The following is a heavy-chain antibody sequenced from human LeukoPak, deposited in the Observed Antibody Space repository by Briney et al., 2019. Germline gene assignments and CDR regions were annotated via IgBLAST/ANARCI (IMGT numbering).Heavy chain of an antibody. CDR1: GGSISSGGYY. V-gene: IGHV4-30-2*01. Sequence: SETLSLTCTVSGGSISSGGYYWSWIRQPPGKGLEWIGYIYHSGSTYYNPSLKSRVTISVDRSKNQFSLKLSSVTAADTAVYYCARAPPYSSSSFDYWGQGTLVTVSS. CDR3: ARAPPYSSSSFDY. CDR2: IYHSGST. J-gene: IGHJ4*02. D-gene: IGHD6-6*01.